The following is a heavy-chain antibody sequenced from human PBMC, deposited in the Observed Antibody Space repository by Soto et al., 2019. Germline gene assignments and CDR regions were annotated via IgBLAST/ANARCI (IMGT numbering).Heavy chain of an antibody. Sequence: ASVKVSCKASGYTFTSYGISWVRQAPGQGLEWMGWISAYNGNTNYAQKLQGRVTMTTDTSTSTAYMELRSLRSDDTAVYYCARDYHHGGSHPHPPGDWGQRTLVTVSS. CDR3: ARDYHHGGSHPHPPGD. J-gene: IGHJ4*02. CDR2: ISAYNGNT. D-gene: IGHD6-25*01. V-gene: IGHV1-18*01. CDR1: GYTFTSYG.